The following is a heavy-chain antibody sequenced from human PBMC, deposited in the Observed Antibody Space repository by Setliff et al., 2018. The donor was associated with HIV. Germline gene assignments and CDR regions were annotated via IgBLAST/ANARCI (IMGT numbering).Heavy chain of an antibody. J-gene: IGHJ3*02. CDR3: ARVGYYDSSGYGGAFDI. CDR1: GGTFSSYA. D-gene: IGHD3-22*01. Sequence: SVKVSCKASGGTFSSYAISWVRQAPGQGLEWMGGIIPIFGTANYAQKFQGRVTIITDESTSTAYMELSSLRSEDTAVYYCARVGYYDSSGYGGAFDIWGQGTMVTVSS. CDR2: IIPIFGTA. V-gene: IGHV1-69*05.